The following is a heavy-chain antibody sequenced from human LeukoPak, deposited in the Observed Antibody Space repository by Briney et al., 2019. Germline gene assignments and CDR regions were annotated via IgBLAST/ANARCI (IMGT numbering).Heavy chain of an antibody. CDR3: AKDSVYGSGSFDRFDY. CDR1: GFTFDDYA. Sequence: GGSLRLPCAASGFTFDDYAMHWVRQAPGKGLEWVSGISWNSGSIGYADSVKGRFTISRDNAKNSLYLQMNSLRAEDTALYYCAKDSVYGSGSFDRFDYWGQGTLVTVSS. J-gene: IGHJ4*02. CDR2: ISWNSGSI. D-gene: IGHD3-10*01. V-gene: IGHV3-9*01.